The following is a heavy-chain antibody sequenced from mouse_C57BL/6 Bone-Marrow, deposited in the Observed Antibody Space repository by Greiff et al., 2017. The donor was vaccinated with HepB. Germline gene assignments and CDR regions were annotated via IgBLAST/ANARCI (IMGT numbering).Heavy chain of an antibody. CDR3: ATKDYYSNYGAMDY. D-gene: IGHD2-5*01. CDR1: GFSLTSYG. Sequence: QVQLKESGPGLVQPSQSLSITCTVSGFSLTSYGVHWVRQSPGKGLEWLGVIWSGGSTDYNAAFISRLSISKDNSKSQVFFKMNSLQADDTAIYYCATKDYYSNYGAMDYWGQGTSVTVSS. CDR2: IWSGGST. V-gene: IGHV2-2*01. J-gene: IGHJ4*01.